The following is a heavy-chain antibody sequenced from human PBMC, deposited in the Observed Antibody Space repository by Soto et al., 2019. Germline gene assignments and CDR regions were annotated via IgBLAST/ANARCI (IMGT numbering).Heavy chain of an antibody. CDR3: ASAGYSYGYQFDY. CDR2: ISPNSEKT. J-gene: IGHJ4*02. Sequence: ASVKVSCKASGYTFSNFGISWVRQAPGEGLEWMGWISPNSEKTKIAQRFQGRVTMATDISTSTSCMELRSLRSDDTAVYYCASAGYSYGYQFDYWGQGTLVTVSS. D-gene: IGHD5-18*01. V-gene: IGHV1-18*01. CDR1: GYTFSNFG.